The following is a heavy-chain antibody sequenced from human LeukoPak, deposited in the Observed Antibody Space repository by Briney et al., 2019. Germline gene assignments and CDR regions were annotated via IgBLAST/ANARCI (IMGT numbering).Heavy chain of an antibody. CDR1: GGSISSYY. D-gene: IGHD1-26*01. V-gene: IGHV4-59*08. CDR3: ARHGPYLGRLGWFDP. Sequence: PSETLSLTCTVSGGSISSYYWSWIRQTPGKGLEWIGYIYYSGSTKYNPSLKSRVTISVDMSKNQFSLILSSVTAADTAVYYCARHGPYLGRLGWFDPWGQGTLVTVSS. CDR2: IYYSGST. J-gene: IGHJ5*02.